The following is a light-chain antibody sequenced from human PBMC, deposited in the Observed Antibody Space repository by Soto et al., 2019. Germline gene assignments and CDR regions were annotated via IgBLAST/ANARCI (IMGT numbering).Light chain of an antibody. V-gene: IGKV2-28*01. CDR2: LGS. CDR1: QSLLHSNGYNY. CDR3: MQALQTRWT. Sequence: DIVMTQSPLSLPVTPGEPASISCRSSQSLLHSNGYNYLDWYLQKQGQSPQLLIYLGSNRASGVPDRFSGSGSGTDVTLKISRVEAEDVGVYYCMQALQTRWTFGQGTKVEIK. J-gene: IGKJ1*01.